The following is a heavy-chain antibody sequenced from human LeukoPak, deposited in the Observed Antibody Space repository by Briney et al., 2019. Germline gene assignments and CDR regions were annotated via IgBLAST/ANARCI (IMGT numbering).Heavy chain of an antibody. V-gene: IGHV4-4*07. D-gene: IGHD1-14*01. CDR2: IFSTGST. CDR3: ARVSTGGRYDY. J-gene: IGHJ4*02. Sequence: PSETLSLTCTGSDGSISSYYWSWIRQPAGKGLEWIGRIFSTGSTNYNPSLKSRVTMSVDTSKNQFSLKLSSVTAADTAVYYCARVSTGGRYDYWGQGTLVTVSS. CDR1: DGSISSYY.